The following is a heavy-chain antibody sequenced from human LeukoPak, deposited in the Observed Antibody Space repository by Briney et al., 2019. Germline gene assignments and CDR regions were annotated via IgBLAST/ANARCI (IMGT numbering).Heavy chain of an antibody. J-gene: IGHJ4*02. CDR3: ARAGWLQYYYFDY. CDR2: IIPIFGTA. CDR1: GGTFSSYS. V-gene: IGHV1-69*06. D-gene: IGHD5-24*01. Sequence: SVKVSCKASGGTFSSYSISWVRQAPGQGLEWMGGIIPIFGTAKYAQKFQGRVTITADTSTSTAYMELSSLRSEDTAVYYCARAGWLQYYYFDYWGQGTLVTVSS.